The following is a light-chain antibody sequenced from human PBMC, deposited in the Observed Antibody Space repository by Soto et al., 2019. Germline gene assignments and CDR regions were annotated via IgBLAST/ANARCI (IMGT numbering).Light chain of an antibody. CDR3: HQYGSLPQT. CDR1: QSVSISY. Sequence: EIVLTQSPGTLSLSPGERASLSCRASQSVSISYLAWYQQRPGQAPRLLIFGTSNRATGTPDRFSGSGSGTDFTLTISRLEPEDSAVYYCHQYGSLPQTFGQGTKVDI. CDR2: GTS. J-gene: IGKJ1*01. V-gene: IGKV3-20*01.